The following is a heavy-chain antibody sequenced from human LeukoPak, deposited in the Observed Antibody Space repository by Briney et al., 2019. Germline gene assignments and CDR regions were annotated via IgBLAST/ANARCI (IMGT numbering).Heavy chain of an antibody. J-gene: IGHJ5*02. CDR2: IYGGGST. CDR1: GFTVSSNY. D-gene: IGHD3-10*01. CDR3: AREGSREFDP. Sequence: GGSLRLSCAASGFTVSSNYMSWVRQAPGKGLEWVSVIYGGGSTYYADSVKGRFTISRDNSKNTLYLQMNGLRAEDTAVYYCAREGSREFDPWGQGTLVTVSS. V-gene: IGHV3-66*01.